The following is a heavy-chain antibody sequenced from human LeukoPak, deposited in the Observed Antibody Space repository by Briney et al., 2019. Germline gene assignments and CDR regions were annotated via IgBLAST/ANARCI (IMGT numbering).Heavy chain of an antibody. CDR3: ARETHYDILTGYFFDY. J-gene: IGHJ4*02. V-gene: IGHV3-33*01. CDR1: GFTFSSYG. Sequence: GGSLRLSCAASGFTFSSYGMHWVRQAPGKGLEWVAVIWYDGSNKYYADSVKGRFTISRDNAKNSLYLQMNSLRAEDTAVYYCARETHYDILTGYFFDYWGQGTLVTVSS. CDR2: IWYDGSNK. D-gene: IGHD3-9*01.